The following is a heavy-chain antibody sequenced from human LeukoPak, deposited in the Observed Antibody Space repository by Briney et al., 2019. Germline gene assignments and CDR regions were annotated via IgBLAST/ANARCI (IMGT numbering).Heavy chain of an antibody. Sequence: SETLSLTCTVSGGSISSSSYYWGWIRQPPGKGLEWIGSIYYSGSTYYNPSLKSRVTISVDTSKNQFSLKLSFVTAADTAVYYCASRCSGGSCYYTAGDYWGQGTLVTVSS. CDR2: IYYSGST. D-gene: IGHD2-15*01. CDR3: ASRCSGGSCYYTAGDY. CDR1: GGSISSSSYY. J-gene: IGHJ4*02. V-gene: IGHV4-39*01.